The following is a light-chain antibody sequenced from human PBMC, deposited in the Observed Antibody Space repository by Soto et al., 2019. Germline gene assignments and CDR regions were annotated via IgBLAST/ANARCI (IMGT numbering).Light chain of an antibody. J-gene: IGLJ3*02. V-gene: IGLV1-40*01. CDR1: RSNIGAGYD. Sequence: QSALTQPPSVSGAPGQRVTISCTVSRSNIGAGYDVHWYQQIPGTAPKLLIYGNTNRPSGVPDRFSGSKSGTSASLAITGLQAEDEADYYCQSYDSSRSVWVFGGGTKLTVL. CDR3: QSYDSSRSVWV. CDR2: GNT.